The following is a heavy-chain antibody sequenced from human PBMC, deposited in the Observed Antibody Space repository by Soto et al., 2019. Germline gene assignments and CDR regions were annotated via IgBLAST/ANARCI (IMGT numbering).Heavy chain of an antibody. D-gene: IGHD2-21*01. J-gene: IGHJ4*02. CDR1: GFSLSEHY. Sequence: EVQLVESGGGLVQPGGSLRLSCAVSGFSLSEHYMDWVRQAPGKGLEWVGRSRNKTKSYTTDYGASVKGRFTISRDDSKNSLYLQMNILYLEDSALYYCIRASDWGWGQGTLVTVSS. V-gene: IGHV3-72*01. CDR3: IRASDWG. CDR2: SRNKTKSYTT.